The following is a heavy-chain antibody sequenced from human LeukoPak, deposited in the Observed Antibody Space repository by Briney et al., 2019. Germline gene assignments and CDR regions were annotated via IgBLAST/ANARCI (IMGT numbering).Heavy chain of an antibody. CDR3: ARGGRRNYGDYEVWFDP. J-gene: IGHJ5*02. Sequence: GSLRLSCAASGFTISTHWMSWVRQPPGKGLEWIGEINHSGSTNYNPSLKSRVTISVDTSKNQFSLKLSSVTAADTAVYYCARGGRRNYGDYEVWFDPWGQGTLVTVSS. CDR1: GFTISTHW. CDR2: INHSGST. D-gene: IGHD4-17*01. V-gene: IGHV4-4*02.